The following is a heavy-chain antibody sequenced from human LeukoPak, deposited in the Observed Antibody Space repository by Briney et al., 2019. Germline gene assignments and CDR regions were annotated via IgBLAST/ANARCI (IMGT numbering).Heavy chain of an antibody. CDR3: ARDLISRWELPNDAFDI. CDR2: ISAYNGNT. CDR1: GYTFTSNG. Sequence: ASVKVSCKXSGYTFTSNGISWVRQAPRQGLEWMGWISAYNGNTNYAQKLQGRVTMTTDTSTSTAYMELRSLRSDDTAVYYCARDLISRWELPNDAFDIWGQGTMVTVSS. J-gene: IGHJ3*02. V-gene: IGHV1-18*01. D-gene: IGHD1-26*01.